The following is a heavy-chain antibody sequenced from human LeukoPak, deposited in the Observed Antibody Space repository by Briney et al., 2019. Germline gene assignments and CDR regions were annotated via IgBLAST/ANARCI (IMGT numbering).Heavy chain of an antibody. J-gene: IGHJ4*02. CDR1: GFTFSSYG. CDR2: IQLDGSEK. D-gene: IGHD6-13*01. CDR3: ARDSPSSSSFAYDY. V-gene: IGHV3-7*01. Sequence: PGGSLRLSCAASGFTFSSYGMHWVRQAPGKGLEWVANIQLDGSEKYYVDSVKGRFTISRDNAENSLYLQMNSLRVEDTAVYYCARDSPSSSSFAYDYWGQGALVTVSS.